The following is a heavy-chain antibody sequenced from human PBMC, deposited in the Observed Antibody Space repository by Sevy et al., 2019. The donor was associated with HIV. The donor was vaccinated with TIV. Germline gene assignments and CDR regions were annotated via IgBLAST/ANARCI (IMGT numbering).Heavy chain of an antibody. J-gene: IGHJ4*02. D-gene: IGHD3-22*01. CDR3: ATTKDYYETSGSPFDY. Sequence: ASVKVSCKVSGKSLTAFSMHWVRQAPGKGLEWMGSFDPEDGETSYAQKLQGRLTMTEDTSTDTAYMELSRLRSEDTAVYYCATTKDYYETSGSPFDYWGQGTLVTVSS. CDR1: GKSLTAFS. CDR2: FDPEDGET. V-gene: IGHV1-24*01.